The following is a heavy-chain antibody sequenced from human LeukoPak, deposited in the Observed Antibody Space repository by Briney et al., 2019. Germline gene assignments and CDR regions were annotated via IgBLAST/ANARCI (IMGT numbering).Heavy chain of an antibody. J-gene: IGHJ4*02. CDR1: GGSFSGYY. D-gene: IGHD1-26*01. CDR3: ARTYSGSYYARYYFDY. V-gene: IGHV4-34*01. CDR2: INHSGST. Sequence: SETLSLTCAVYGGSFSGYYWSWIRQPPGKGLEWIGEINHSGSTNYNPSLKSRVTMSVDTSKNQFSLKLSSVTAADTAVYYCARTYSGSYYARYYFDYWGQGTLVTVSS.